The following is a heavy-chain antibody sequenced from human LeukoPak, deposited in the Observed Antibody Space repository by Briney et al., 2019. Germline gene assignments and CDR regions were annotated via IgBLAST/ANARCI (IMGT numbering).Heavy chain of an antibody. J-gene: IGHJ2*01. CDR3: ARDSKNRYDFLGRYWFFDL. D-gene: IGHD3/OR15-3a*01. V-gene: IGHV3-7*01. CDR1: GFTFSKYW. Sequence: GGSLRLSCAVSGFTFSKYWMNWVRQAPGKGMEWVANINRDGSEKNYVDSVKGRFTISRDNAQNSVFLEMNSLRAEDTGLYYCARDSKNRYDFLGRYWFFDLWGRGTLVTVSS. CDR2: INRDGSEK.